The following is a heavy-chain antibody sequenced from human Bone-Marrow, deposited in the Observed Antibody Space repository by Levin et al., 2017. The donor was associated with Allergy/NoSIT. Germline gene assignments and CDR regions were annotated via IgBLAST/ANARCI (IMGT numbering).Heavy chain of an antibody. CDR2: ISFSGST. V-gene: IGHV4-59*01. D-gene: IGHD4-23*01. Sequence: SETLSLTCTVSGASINSYSWGWIRQPPGKGLEWIGYISFSGSTNYNPSLKSRVTISVDTSKKQFSLNLNSVTDADTAVYYCARWGGNGLGFDYWGQGTLVTVSS. CDR3: ARWGGNGLGFDY. CDR1: GASINSYS. J-gene: IGHJ4*02.